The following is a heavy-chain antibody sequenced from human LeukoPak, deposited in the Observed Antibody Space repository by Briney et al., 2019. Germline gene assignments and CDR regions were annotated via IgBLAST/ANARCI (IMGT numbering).Heavy chain of an antibody. V-gene: IGHV3-30*14. CDR1: GFTFSSYA. J-gene: IGHJ5*02. D-gene: IGHD3-10*01. CDR2: ISYDGSNK. Sequence: GGSLRLSCAASGFTFSSYAMHWVRRAPGKGLEWVAVISYDGSNKYYADSVKGRFTISRDNSKNTLYLQMNSLRAEDTAVYYCARAPPRRGWFDPWGQGTLVTVSS. CDR3: ARAPPRRGWFDP.